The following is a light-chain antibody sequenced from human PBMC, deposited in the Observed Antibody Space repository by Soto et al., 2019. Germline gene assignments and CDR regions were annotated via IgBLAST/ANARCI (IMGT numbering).Light chain of an antibody. J-gene: IGLJ2*01. CDR2: DVS. Sequence: QSVLTQPASLSGSPGQSITISCTGTSSDVGGYNYVSWYQQHPGKAPKLMIYDVSNRPSGVSNRFSGSKSGNTASLTISWLQAEDEADYYCSSYTSSSTRVFGGGTKLTVL. CDR3: SSYTSSSTRV. CDR1: SSDVGGYNY. V-gene: IGLV2-14*01.